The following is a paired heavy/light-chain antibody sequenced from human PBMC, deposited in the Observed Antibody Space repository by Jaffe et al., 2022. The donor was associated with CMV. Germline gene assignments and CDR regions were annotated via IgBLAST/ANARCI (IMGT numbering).Heavy chain of an antibody. CDR2: IYDSGST. V-gene: IGHV4-59*01. Sequence: QVQLQESGPGLVKPSETLSLTCTVSGGSIRSYFCSWIRQPPGKGLEWIGYIYDSGSTHYNPSLKSRVTISADTSKNQFSLKVTSVNAADTAIYYCAVSRPRITIFGVVPDWFDPWGQGTLVTVSS. J-gene: IGHJ5*02. CDR1: GGSIRSYF. CDR3: AVSRPRITIFGVVPDWFDP. D-gene: IGHD3-3*01.
Light chain of an antibody. J-gene: IGKJ1*01. Sequence: DIVMTQFPDSLAVSLGERATINCKSSQSVLYSSNNNNYLAWYQQKPGQPPKKLIYWASTRESGVPDRFSASGSGTDFTLTISSLQAEDVAVYYCQQYYSTLPTFGQGTKVEIK. CDR1: QSVLYSSNNNNY. CDR2: WAS. CDR3: QQYYSTLPT. V-gene: IGKV4-1*01.